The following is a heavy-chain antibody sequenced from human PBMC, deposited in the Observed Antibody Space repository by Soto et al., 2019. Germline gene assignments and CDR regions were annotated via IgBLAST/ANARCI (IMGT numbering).Heavy chain of an antibody. Sequence: GGSRGLSCAASGFTFSSYAMSWVRQAPGKGLEWVSAISGSGGSTYYADSVKGRFTISRDNSKNTLYLQMNSLRAEDTAVYYCAKDVFLSHGNFDYWGQGTLVTVSS. V-gene: IGHV3-23*01. CDR2: ISGSGGST. J-gene: IGHJ4*02. CDR3: AKDVFLSHGNFDY. D-gene: IGHD1-26*01. CDR1: GFTFSSYA.